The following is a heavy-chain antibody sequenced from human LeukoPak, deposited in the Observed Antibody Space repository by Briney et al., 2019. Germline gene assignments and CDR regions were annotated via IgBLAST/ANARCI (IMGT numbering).Heavy chain of an antibody. Sequence: GGSLRLSCAASGFSFSRYYMSWVRQTPGKALEWISYIPTSGISVHYADSVRGRFTASRDDAKNSLHLQMDSLRVEDTAVYYCTRAEGLGPGAHFDQWGQGALVIVSS. J-gene: IGHJ4*02. V-gene: IGHV3-11*01. CDR3: TRAEGLGPGAHFDQ. CDR2: IPTSGISV. CDR1: GFSFSRYY.